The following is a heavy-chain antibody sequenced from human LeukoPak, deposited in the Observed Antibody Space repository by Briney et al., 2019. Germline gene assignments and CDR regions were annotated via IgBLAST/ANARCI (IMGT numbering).Heavy chain of an antibody. D-gene: IGHD1-26*01. CDR2: IYYSRTT. V-gene: IGHV4-59*01. CDR3: VRRQWELQCFDL. Sequence: SETMSLTCTVSDGSISNYYWSWIRQPPGKGLEWIGYIYYSRTTKYNPSLKSRVTILADTSKNQFSLKLNSVTAADTAVYYCVRRQWELQCFDLWGRGTLVAVSS. CDR1: DGSISNYY. J-gene: IGHJ2*01.